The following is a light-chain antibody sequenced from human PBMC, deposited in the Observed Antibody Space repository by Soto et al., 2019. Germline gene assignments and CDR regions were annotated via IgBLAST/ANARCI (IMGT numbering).Light chain of an antibody. V-gene: IGLV2-23*01. CDR2: EGN. CDR1: SSVVGTYNL. CDR3: CSYAPSRTLL. J-gene: IGLJ2*01. Sequence: QSALTQPASVSGSPGESITISCTGTSSVVGTYNLVTWYQQHPGRVPKLILYEGNKRPSGVSSRFSASKSGNTASLTISGLQAEYEADYFCCSYAPSRTLLFGGGTMVTVL.